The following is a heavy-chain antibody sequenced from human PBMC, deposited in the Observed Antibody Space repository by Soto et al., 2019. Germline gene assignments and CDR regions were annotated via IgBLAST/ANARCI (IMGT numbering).Heavy chain of an antibody. CDR3: ARGTSWDCSSTSCYGRIYYYYYMDV. V-gene: IGHV4-34*01. CDR2: ISHSGST. J-gene: IGHJ6*03. D-gene: IGHD2-2*01. CDR1: GGSFSGYY. Sequence: SETLSLTCAVYGGSFSGYYWSWIRQPPGKGLEWIGGISHSGSTNYNPSLKSRVTISVDTSKNKFSRKLSSVTAADTAVYYCARGTSWDCSSTSCYGRIYYYYYMDVWGKGTTVTVSS.